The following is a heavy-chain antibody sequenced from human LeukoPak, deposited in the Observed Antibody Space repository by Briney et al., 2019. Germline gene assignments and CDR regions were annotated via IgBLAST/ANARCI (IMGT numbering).Heavy chain of an antibody. Sequence: GRSLRLSCAASGLTFSNHGMHWVRKAPGKGLEWEAIISEDGNNEYYADSVKGRFTISRDNSKRTLYLQMNSLRAEDTAVYYCAKDISYYENAFDFWGQGTMVTVSS. V-gene: IGHV3-30*18. CDR3: AKDISYYENAFDF. J-gene: IGHJ3*01. D-gene: IGHD3-22*01. CDR1: GLTFSNHG. CDR2: ISEDGNNE.